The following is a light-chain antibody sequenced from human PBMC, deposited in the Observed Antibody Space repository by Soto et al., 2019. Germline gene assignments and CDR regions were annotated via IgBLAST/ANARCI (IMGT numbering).Light chain of an antibody. CDR2: AAS. CDR3: QQSYSTPYT. CDR1: QSISSY. V-gene: IGKV1-39*01. J-gene: IGKJ2*01. Sequence: DIQMTQSPSSLSASVGDRVTITCRASQSISSYLNWYQQKPGKAPKLLIYAASSLQSGVPSKFSGIGSRTYFTLNISSLQPEDFATYYCQQSYSTPYTFGQGTKLEIK.